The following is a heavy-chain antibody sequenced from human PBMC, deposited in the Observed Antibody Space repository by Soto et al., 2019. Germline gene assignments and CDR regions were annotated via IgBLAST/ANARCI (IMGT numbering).Heavy chain of an antibody. J-gene: IGHJ4*02. Sequence: GGSLRLSCAASGFPFINAWMSWVRQVPGKGLEWVSCISGTSAYIYYADSVKGRFTISRDNAKNSVYLQMNSLRAEDTAVYYCARDRSGNPDYWGQGTLVTVSS. V-gene: IGHV3-21*01. D-gene: IGHD3-10*01. CDR2: ISGTSAYI. CDR3: ARDRSGNPDY. CDR1: GFPFINAW.